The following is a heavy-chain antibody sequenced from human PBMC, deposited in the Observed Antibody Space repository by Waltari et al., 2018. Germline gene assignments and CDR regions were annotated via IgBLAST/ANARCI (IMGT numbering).Heavy chain of an antibody. Sequence: EVQLAESGGGLVQPGRALRLPCTDSGFKCGAYARTWVRQVPGKGLEWVGFIRSKTYGGAPEYAASVKGRFTISRDDSKSVAYLQMNSLRTEDTALYYCTRADGMTDLDYWGQGALVTVSS. CDR1: GFKCGAYA. V-gene: IGHV3-49*04. J-gene: IGHJ4*02. CDR2: IRSKTYGGAP. CDR3: TRADGMTDLDY.